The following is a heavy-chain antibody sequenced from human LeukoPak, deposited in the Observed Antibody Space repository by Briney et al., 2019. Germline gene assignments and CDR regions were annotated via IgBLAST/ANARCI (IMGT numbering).Heavy chain of an antibody. CDR3: ARRVVVPAAPYYFDY. D-gene: IGHD2-2*01. CDR2: INSDGRST. V-gene: IGHV3-74*01. Sequence: AGGSLRLSCAASGFIFSSYWMHWVRQAPGKGLVWVSRINSDGRSTSYADSVKGRFTISRDNAKNTLYLQMNSLRAEDTAVYYCARRVVVPAAPYYFDYWGQGTLVTVSS. CDR1: GFIFSSYW. J-gene: IGHJ4*02.